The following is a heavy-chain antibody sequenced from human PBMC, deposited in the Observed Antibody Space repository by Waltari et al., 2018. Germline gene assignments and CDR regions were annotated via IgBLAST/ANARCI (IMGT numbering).Heavy chain of an antibody. CDR3: ARDRGRGLYLDS. Sequence: QLQESGPGLVEPSGTLSFTCDVSGDSMSSMDCWSWVRQPPGQGLAWIGQVHRSGRPNYNPYFASRVSMSLDPSKNQFTMKVSSATVADTAVYYCARDRGRGLYLDSWGPGTLVTVSP. D-gene: IGHD2-15*01. J-gene: IGHJ4*02. CDR1: GDSMSSMDC. V-gene: IGHV4-4*02. CDR2: VHRSGRP.